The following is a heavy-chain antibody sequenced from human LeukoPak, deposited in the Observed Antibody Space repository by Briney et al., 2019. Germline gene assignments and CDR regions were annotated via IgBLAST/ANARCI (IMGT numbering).Heavy chain of an antibody. CDR1: GFTFSSYG. J-gene: IGHJ4*02. CDR3: ARVEQYYFDY. V-gene: IGHV3-30*02. CDR2: IRYDGSNK. D-gene: IGHD1/OR15-1a*01. Sequence: PGGSLRLSCAASGFTFSSYGMHWVRQAPGKGLEWVAFIRYDGSNKYYADSVKGRFTISRDNSKNTLYLQMNSLRAEDTAVYYCARVEQYYFDYWGQGTLVTVSS.